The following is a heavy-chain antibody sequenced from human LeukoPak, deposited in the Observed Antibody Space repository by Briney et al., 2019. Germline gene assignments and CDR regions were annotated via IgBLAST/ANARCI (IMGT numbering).Heavy chain of an antibody. V-gene: IGHV3-30-3*01. CDR3: ARSINMVRGEWFDP. CDR1: GFTFSSYA. Sequence: GGSLRLSCAASGFTFSSYAMHWVRQAPGKGLEWVAVISYDGSNKYYADSVKGRFTISRDNSKNTLYLQMNSLRAEDTAVYYCARSINMVRGEWFDPWGQGTLVTVSS. J-gene: IGHJ5*02. CDR2: ISYDGSNK. D-gene: IGHD3-10*01.